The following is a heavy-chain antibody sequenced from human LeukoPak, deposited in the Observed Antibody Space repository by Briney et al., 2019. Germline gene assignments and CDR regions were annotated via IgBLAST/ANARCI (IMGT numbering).Heavy chain of an antibody. Sequence: SETLSLTCTVSGGSINSGSYYWNWIRQSAGKGLEWIGHIHTTGSTNCNPSLKSRVTTSLDTSKNQFSLKLNSVTAADTAVYYCSRCTSTSCYNFDYWGQGSLVTVSS. CDR3: SRCTSTSCYNFDY. CDR2: IHTTGST. CDR1: GGSINSGSYY. J-gene: IGHJ4*02. V-gene: IGHV4-61*09. D-gene: IGHD2-2*02.